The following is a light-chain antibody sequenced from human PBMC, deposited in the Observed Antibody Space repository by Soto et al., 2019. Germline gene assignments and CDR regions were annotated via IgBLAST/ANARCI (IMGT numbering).Light chain of an antibody. CDR2: AAS. Sequence: EIVLTQSPGTLSLSPGERATLSCRASQSVDSKYLAWYQQKPGQAPRILIFAASSRATGIPDRFSGSGSGTDFTLTITSLEPEDYAVYYCQQYGSSLITFGQGTRLEIK. CDR1: QSVDSKY. CDR3: QQYGSSLIT. J-gene: IGKJ5*01. V-gene: IGKV3-20*01.